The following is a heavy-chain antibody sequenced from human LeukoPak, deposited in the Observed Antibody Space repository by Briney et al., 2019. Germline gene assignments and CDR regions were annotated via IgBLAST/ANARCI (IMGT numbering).Heavy chain of an antibody. Sequence: GGSLRLSCAASGFTFSGSAMSWVRQAPGKGLEWVSLISFSGGSTYYADSVKGRFTISRDNSKDTLYLQMNSLRAEDTAIYYCARAQSRGCSGGSCYDAFDIWGQGTMVTVSS. CDR2: ISFSGGST. V-gene: IGHV3-23*01. CDR1: GFTFSGSA. J-gene: IGHJ3*02. CDR3: ARAQSRGCSGGSCYDAFDI. D-gene: IGHD2-15*01.